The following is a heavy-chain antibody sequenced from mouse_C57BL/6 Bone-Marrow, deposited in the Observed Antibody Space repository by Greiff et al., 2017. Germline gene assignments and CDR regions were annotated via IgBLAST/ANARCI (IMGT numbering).Heavy chain of an antibody. CDR1: GFSLTSYG. J-gene: IGHJ3*01. Sequence: VKLEESGPGLVQPSQSLSITCTVSGFSLTSYGVHWVRQSPGKGLEWLGVIWSGGSTDYNAAFISRLSISKDNSKSQVFFKMNSLQADDTAIYYCARNVLGYWGQGTLVTVSA. CDR3: ARNVLGY. V-gene: IGHV2-2*01. CDR2: IWSGGST.